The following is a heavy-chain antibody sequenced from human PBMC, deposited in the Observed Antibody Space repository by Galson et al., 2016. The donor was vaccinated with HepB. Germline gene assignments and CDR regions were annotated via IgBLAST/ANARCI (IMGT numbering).Heavy chain of an antibody. CDR1: GGSISSGIYY. CDR3: ARDLGIVGTTRGAYDI. CDR2: IYTRGNT. D-gene: IGHD1-26*01. Sequence: TLSLTCTVSGGSISSGIYYWSWIRQPAGKGLERIGRIYTRGNTSYNPSLQRRVTMSIDTSKNQFFLNLSSVTAAVTAVYYCARDLGIVGTTRGAYDIWGQGTMVTVSS. J-gene: IGHJ3*02. V-gene: IGHV4-61*02.